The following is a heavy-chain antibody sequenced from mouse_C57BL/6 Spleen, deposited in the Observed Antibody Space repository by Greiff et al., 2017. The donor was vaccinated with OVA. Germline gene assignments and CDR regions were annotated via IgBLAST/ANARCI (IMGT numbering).Heavy chain of an antibody. CDR3: ARIRGSEKYFDV. D-gene: IGHD1-1*01. CDR1: GYTFTSYW. V-gene: IGHV1-52*01. J-gene: IGHJ1*03. CDR2: IDPSDSET. Sequence: QVQLKQPGAELVRPGSSVKLSCKASGYTFTSYWMHWVKQRPIQGLEWIGNIDPSDSETHYNQKFKDKATLTVDKSSSTAYMQLSSLTSEDSAVYYCARIRGSEKYFDVWGTGTTVTVSS.